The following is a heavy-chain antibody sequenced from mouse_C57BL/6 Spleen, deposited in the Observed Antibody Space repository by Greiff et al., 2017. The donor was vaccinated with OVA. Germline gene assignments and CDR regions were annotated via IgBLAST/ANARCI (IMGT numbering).Heavy chain of an antibody. V-gene: IGHV5-16*01. CDR1: GFTFSDYY. CDR2: INYDGSST. D-gene: IGHD2-3*01. Sequence: DVKVEESEGGLVQPGSSMKLSRTASGFTFSDYYMAWVRQVPEKGLEWVANINYDGSSTYYLDSLKSRFIISRDNAKNILYLQMSSLKSEDTATYYCAREGYDGDFDYWGQGTTLTVSS. CDR3: AREGYDGDFDY. J-gene: IGHJ2*01.